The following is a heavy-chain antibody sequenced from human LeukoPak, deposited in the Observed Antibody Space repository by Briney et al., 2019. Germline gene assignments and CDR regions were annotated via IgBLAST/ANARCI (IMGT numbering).Heavy chain of an antibody. CDR2: MNPNSGNT. Sequence: GASVKVSCKASGYTFTSYDINWVRQATGQGLEWMGWMNPNSGNTGYAQKFQGRVTITRNTSISTAYMELSSLRSEDTAVYYCARGHASYYYYYYMDVWGKGTTVTVSS. CDR3: ARGHASYYYYYYMDV. CDR1: GYTFTSYD. J-gene: IGHJ6*03. V-gene: IGHV1-8*03.